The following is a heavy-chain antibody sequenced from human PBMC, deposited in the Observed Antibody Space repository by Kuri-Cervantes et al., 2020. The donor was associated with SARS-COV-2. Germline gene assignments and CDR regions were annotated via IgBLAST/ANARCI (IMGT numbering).Heavy chain of an antibody. CDR3: AGFTIFGVVTST. CDR1: GGSFSGYY. D-gene: IGHD3-3*01. V-gene: IGHV4-39*01. J-gene: IGHJ4*02. Sequence: SETLSLTCAVYGGSFSGYYWGWIRQPPGKGLEWIGSIYYRGSTYYTPSLKSRVTMSVDTSKNQFSLKLSSVTAADTAVYYCAGFTIFGVVTSTWGQGTLVTVSS. CDR2: IYYRGST.